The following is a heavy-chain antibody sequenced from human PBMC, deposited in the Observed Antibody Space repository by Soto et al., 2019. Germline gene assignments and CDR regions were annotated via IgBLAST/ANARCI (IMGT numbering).Heavy chain of an antibody. CDR3: ARDWFGIDY. D-gene: IGHD3-16*01. V-gene: IGHV1-18*01. CDR2: INPYNGNT. J-gene: IGHJ4*02. Sequence: QVQLVQSGAEVKKPGASVKVSCKASGYTFTSYGISWVRQAPGQGLEWMGWINPYNGNTNYAQKLQGRVTMTTDTSTNTAYMEPRSLSSDDTAVYFCARDWFGIDYGGQGTLVTVSS. CDR1: GYTFTSYG.